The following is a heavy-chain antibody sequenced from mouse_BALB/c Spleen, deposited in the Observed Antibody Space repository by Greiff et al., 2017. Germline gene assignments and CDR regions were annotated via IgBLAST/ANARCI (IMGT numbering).Heavy chain of an antibody. CDR2: INPSNGGT. V-gene: IGHV1S81*02. Sequence: VQLQQSGAELVKPGASVKLSCKASGYTFTSYYMYWVKQRPGQGLEWIGEINPSNGGTNFNEKFKSKATLTVDKSSSTAYMQLSSLTSEDSAVYDCSRGGLLNCRHFDVWGAGTTVTVSS. CDR3: SRGGLLNCRHFDV. D-gene: IGHD2-3*01. CDR1: GYTFTSYY. J-gene: IGHJ1*01.